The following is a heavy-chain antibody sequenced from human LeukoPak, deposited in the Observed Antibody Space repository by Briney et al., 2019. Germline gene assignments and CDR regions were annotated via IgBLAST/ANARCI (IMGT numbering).Heavy chain of an antibody. D-gene: IGHD3-16*02. V-gene: IGHV3-23*01. Sequence: GGSLRLSCATSGFTFDNYDMAWVRQAPGRGLEWVSSITAGGGTAHYADSVKGRFTTSRDNSKNTLYLQMNSLRAEDTAVYYCARERIMITFGGVIVTRTYFDYWGQGTLVTVSS. J-gene: IGHJ4*02. CDR2: ITAGGGTA. CDR1: GFTFDNYD. CDR3: ARERIMITFGGVIVTRTYFDY.